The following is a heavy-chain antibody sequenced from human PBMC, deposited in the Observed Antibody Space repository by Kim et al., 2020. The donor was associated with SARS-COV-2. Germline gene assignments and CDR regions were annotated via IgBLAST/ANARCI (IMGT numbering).Heavy chain of an antibody. Sequence: SETLSLTCAVYGGSFSGYYWSWIRQPPGKGLEWIGEINHSGSTNYNPSLKSRVTISVDTSKNQFSLKLSSVTAADTAVYYCARDRARVGYCSSTSCSLYYYGMDVWGQGTTVTVSS. CDR2: INHSGST. D-gene: IGHD2-2*01. J-gene: IGHJ6*02. CDR3: ARDRARVGYCSSTSCSLYYYGMDV. CDR1: GGSFSGYY. V-gene: IGHV4-34*01.